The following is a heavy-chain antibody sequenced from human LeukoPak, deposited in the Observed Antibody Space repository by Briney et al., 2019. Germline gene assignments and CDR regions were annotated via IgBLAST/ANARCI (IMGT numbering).Heavy chain of an antibody. CDR2: ISYDGSNK. D-gene: IGHD2-15*01. CDR1: GFTFSSYG. Sequence: GGSLRLSCAASGFTFSSYGMHWVRQAPGKGLEWVAVISYDGSNKYYADSVRGRFTISRDNSKNTLYLQMNSLRAEDTAVYYCAGELGYCSGGSCPPVGYWGQGTLVTVSS. CDR3: AGELGYCSGGSCPPVGY. J-gene: IGHJ4*02. V-gene: IGHV3-30*03.